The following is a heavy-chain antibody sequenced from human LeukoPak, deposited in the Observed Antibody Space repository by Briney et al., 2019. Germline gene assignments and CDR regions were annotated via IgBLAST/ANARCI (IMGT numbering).Heavy chain of an antibody. D-gene: IGHD6-13*01. CDR3: ARETQKGIAAAGY. J-gene: IGHJ4*02. Sequence: GGSLRLSCAASGFTFSSYSMNWVRQAPGKGLEWVSSISSSSSYIYYADSVKGRFTISRDNAKNSLYLQMNSLRAEDTAVYYCARETQKGIAAAGYWGQGTLVTVSS. CDR2: ISSSSSYI. CDR1: GFTFSSYS. V-gene: IGHV3-21*04.